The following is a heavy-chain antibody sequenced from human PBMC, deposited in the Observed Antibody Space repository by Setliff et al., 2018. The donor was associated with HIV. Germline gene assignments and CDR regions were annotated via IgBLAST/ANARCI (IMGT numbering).Heavy chain of an antibody. J-gene: IGHJ2*01. D-gene: IGHD6-13*01. CDR2: INPSGGST. Sequence: GASVKVSCKASGYTFTSYYMHWVRQAPGQGLEWMGIINPSGGSTSYAQKFQGRVTMTEDTSTDTAYMELSSLRSEDTAVYYCATARQQLVGFDLWGRGTLVTVSS. CDR1: GYTFTSYY. V-gene: IGHV1-46*01. CDR3: ATARQQLVGFDL.